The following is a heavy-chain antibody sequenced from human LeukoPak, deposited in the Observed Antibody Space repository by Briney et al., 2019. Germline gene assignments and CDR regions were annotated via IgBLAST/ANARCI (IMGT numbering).Heavy chain of an antibody. CDR2: IYYSGST. Sequence: SETLSLTCTVSGGSISNYYWSWIRQPPGKGLEWIGYIYYSGSTSYNPSLKSRVTISVDTSKNQFSLKLSSVTAADTAVYYCARRRDYDILTGYSNDAFDIWGQGTMVTVSS. J-gene: IGHJ3*02. CDR1: GGSISNYY. D-gene: IGHD3-9*01. CDR3: ARRRDYDILTGYSNDAFDI. V-gene: IGHV4-59*08.